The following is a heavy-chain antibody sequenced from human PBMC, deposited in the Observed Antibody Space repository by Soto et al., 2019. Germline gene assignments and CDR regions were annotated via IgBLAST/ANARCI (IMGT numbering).Heavy chain of an antibody. J-gene: IGHJ5*02. CDR1: GGSFSGYY. CDR2: INHSGST. V-gene: IGHV4-34*01. CDR3: ARGLRYCSGGSCYYLSWFDP. Sequence: QVQLQQWGAGLLKPSETLSLTCAVYGGSFSGYYWSWIRQPPGKGLEWIGEINHSGSTNYNPSLKSRVTISVETSKNQFSLKLSSVTAADMAVYYCARGLRYCSGGSCYYLSWFDPWGQGTLVTVSS. D-gene: IGHD2-15*01.